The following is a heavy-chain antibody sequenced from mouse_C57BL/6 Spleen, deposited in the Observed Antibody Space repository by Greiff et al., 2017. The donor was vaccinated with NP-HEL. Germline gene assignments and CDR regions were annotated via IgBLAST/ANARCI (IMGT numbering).Heavy chain of an antibody. CDR2: IDPSDSYT. D-gene: IGHD1-1*01. CDR1: GYTFTSYW. V-gene: IGHV1-69*02. Sequence: QVQLQQSGAELVKPGASVKLSCKASGYTFTSYWMHWVKQRPGRGLEWIGRIDPSDSYTNYNQKFKGKATLTVDTSSSTAYMQLSSLTSEDSAVYYCARPVANWYFDVWGTGTTVTVSS. J-gene: IGHJ1*03. CDR3: ARPVANWYFDV.